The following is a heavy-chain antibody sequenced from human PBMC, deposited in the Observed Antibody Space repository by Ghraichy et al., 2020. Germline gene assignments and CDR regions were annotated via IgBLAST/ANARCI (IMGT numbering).Heavy chain of an antibody. V-gene: IGHV4-59*01. Sequence: SETLSLTCTVSGGSISSYYWSWIRQPPGKGLEWIGYIYYSGSTNYNPSLKSRVTISVDTSKNQFSLKLSSVTAADTAVYYCARGLVLDAFDIWGQGTMVTVSS. CDR1: GGSISSYY. CDR3: ARGLVLDAFDI. J-gene: IGHJ3*02. CDR2: IYYSGST. D-gene: IGHD6-13*01.